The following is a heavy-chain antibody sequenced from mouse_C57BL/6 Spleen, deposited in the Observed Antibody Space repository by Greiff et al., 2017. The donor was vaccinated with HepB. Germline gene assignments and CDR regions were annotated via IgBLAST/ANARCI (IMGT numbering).Heavy chain of an antibody. V-gene: IGHV1-58*01. CDR3: ARLYDGYYSGYFDY. CDR1: GYTFTSYG. J-gene: IGHJ2*01. Sequence: VHVKQSGAELVRPGSSVKMSCKTSGYTFTSYGINWVKQRPGQGLEWIGYIYIGNGYTEYNEKFKGKATLTSDTSSSTAYMQLSSLTSEDSAIYFCARLYDGYYSGYFDYWGQGTTLAVSS. D-gene: IGHD2-3*01. CDR2: IYIGNGYT.